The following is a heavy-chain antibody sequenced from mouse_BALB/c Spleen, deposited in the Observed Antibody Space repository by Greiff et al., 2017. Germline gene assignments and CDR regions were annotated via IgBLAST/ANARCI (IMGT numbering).Heavy chain of an antibody. Sequence: EVQLVESGPGLVKPSQSLSLTCTVTGYSITSDYAWNWIRQFPGNKLEWMGYISYSGSTSYNPSLKSRISITRDTSKNQFFLQLNSVTTEDTATYYCARAENYFDYWGQGTTLTVSS. V-gene: IGHV3-2*02. CDR3: ARAENYFDY. D-gene: IGHD3-3*01. CDR1: GYSITSDYA. CDR2: ISYSGST. J-gene: IGHJ2*01.